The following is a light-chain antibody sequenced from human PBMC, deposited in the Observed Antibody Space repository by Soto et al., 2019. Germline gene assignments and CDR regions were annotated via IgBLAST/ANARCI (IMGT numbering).Light chain of an antibody. Sequence: QSVLTQPPSVSGAPGQRVTISCTGSSSNIGAGYDVHWYQQLPGTAPKLLIYANSNRPTGVPDRFSGSKSGPSASLAITGLQAEDEADYYCQFYDSSLSGVVFGGGTKLTVL. CDR3: QFYDSSLSGVV. V-gene: IGLV1-40*01. J-gene: IGLJ2*01. CDR2: ANS. CDR1: SSNIGAGYD.